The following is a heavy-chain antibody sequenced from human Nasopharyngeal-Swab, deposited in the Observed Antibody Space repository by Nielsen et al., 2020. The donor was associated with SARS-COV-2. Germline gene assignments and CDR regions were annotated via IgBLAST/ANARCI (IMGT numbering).Heavy chain of an antibody. CDR3: ARTDRGGSYFSQYYYYMDV. J-gene: IGHJ6*03. V-gene: IGHV3-30*03. D-gene: IGHD1-26*01. CDR2: ISGDGSDK. Sequence: GGSLRLSCATSGFTFSSYAMHWVRQAPGKGLEWVAVISGDGSDKFYADSVKGRFSISRDTSRSAVYLQMNSLRAEDTALYYCARTDRGGSYFSQYYYYMDVWGTGTTVTASS. CDR1: GFTFSSYA.